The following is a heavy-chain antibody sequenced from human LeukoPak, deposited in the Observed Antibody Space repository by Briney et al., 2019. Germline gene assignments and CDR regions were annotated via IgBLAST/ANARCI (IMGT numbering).Heavy chain of an antibody. CDR1: GGSLSGYY. J-gene: IGHJ4*02. Sequence: PSETLSLTCTVSGGSLSGYYWSWIRQPPGKGLEWIGEINHSGSTNYNPSLKSRVTISLDTSKNQFSLKLSSVTAADTAVYYCARGGGSYYYWGQGTLVTVSS. CDR3: ARGGGSYYY. CDR2: INHSGST. D-gene: IGHD1-26*01. V-gene: IGHV4-34*01.